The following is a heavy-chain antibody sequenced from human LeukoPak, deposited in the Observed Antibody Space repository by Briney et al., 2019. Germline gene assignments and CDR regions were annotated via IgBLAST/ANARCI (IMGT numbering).Heavy chain of an antibody. CDR2: IYYSGST. Sequence: SETLSLTCTVSGGSISSGGHYWSWIRQHPGKGLEWIGYIYYSGSTYYNPSLKSRVTISVDTSKNQFSLKLSSVTAADTAVYYCARDRGYSSSWYEWDYWGQGTLVTVSS. V-gene: IGHV4-31*03. CDR3: ARDRGYSSSWYEWDY. CDR1: GGSISSGGHY. J-gene: IGHJ4*02. D-gene: IGHD6-13*01.